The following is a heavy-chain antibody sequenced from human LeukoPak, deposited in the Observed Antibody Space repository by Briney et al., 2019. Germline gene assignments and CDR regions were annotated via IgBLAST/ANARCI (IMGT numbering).Heavy chain of an antibody. V-gene: IGHV3-30-3*01. J-gene: IGHJ4*02. Sequence: GGSLRLSCAASGFTFSAYVMHWVRQAPGKGLDWVALVSYDGSTTYYSDSVKGRFTVSRDNSKNTVYLEMNSLRPEDTALYYCARGFSYGSSLHYWGLGTLVTVSS. D-gene: IGHD5-18*01. CDR3: ARGFSYGSSLHY. CDR2: VSYDGSTT. CDR1: GFTFSAYV.